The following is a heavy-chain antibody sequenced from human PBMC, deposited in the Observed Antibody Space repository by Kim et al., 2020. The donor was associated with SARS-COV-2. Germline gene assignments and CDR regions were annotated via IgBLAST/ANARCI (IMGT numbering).Heavy chain of an antibody. J-gene: IGHJ4*02. CDR2: IYHSGST. CDR1: GYSISSGYY. V-gene: IGHV4-38-2*02. Sequence: SETLSLTCTVSGYSISSGYYWGWIRQPPGKGLEWIGSIYHSGSTYYNPSLKSRVTISVDTSKNQFSLKLSSVTAADTAVYYCAREGLHYPVRYYWGQGTLVTVSS. CDR3: AREGLHYPVRYY. D-gene: IGHD3-10*01.